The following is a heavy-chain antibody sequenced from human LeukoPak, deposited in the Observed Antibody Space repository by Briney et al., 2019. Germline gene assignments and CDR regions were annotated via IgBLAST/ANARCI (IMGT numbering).Heavy chain of an antibody. CDR3: AKVYSSGWSPLDY. V-gene: IGHV3-9*01. J-gene: IGHJ4*02. CDR1: GFTFSSYA. Sequence: GGSPRLSCAASGFTFSSYAMHWVRQAPGKGLEWVSGISWNSGSIGYADSVKGRFTISRDNAKNSLYLQMNSLRAEDTALYYCAKVYSSGWSPLDYWGQGTLVTVSS. CDR2: ISWNSGSI. D-gene: IGHD6-19*01.